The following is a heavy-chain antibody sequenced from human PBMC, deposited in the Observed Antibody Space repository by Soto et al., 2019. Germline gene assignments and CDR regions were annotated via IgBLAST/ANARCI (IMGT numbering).Heavy chain of an antibody. CDR1: GFTFSSYG. D-gene: IGHD6-6*01. CDR3: ARSIAAEYGMDV. V-gene: IGHV3-33*01. J-gene: IGHJ6*02. Sequence: QVQLVESGGGVVQPGRSLRLSCAASGFTFSSYGMHWVRQAPGKGLEWVAVIWYDGSNKYYADSVKGRFTISRDNSKKTLYLQMNSMRAEDTAVYYCARSIAAEYGMDVWGQGTTVTVSS. CDR2: IWYDGSNK.